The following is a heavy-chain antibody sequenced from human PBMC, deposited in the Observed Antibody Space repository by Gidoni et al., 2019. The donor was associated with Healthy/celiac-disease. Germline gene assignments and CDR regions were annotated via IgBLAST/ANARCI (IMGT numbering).Heavy chain of an antibody. CDR1: GFTFSSYA. CDR2: ISGSGGST. J-gene: IGHJ6*02. V-gene: IGHV3-23*01. Sequence: EVQLLESGGGLVQPGGSLRLSCAASGFTFSSYAMSWVRQAPGKGLEWVSAISGSGGSTYYADSVKGRFTISRDNSKNTLYLQMNSLRAEDTAVYYCAKDRPDIVVVPAAMVRYYYYGMDVWGQGTTVTVSS. D-gene: IGHD2-2*01. CDR3: AKDRPDIVVVPAAMVRYYYYGMDV.